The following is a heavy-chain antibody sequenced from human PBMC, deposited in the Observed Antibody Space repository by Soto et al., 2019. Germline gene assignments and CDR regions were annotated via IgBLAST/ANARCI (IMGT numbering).Heavy chain of an antibody. V-gene: IGHV4-31*03. CDR1: GGSISSGGYY. CDR3: ARGAARPTTYYFDY. Sequence: PSETLSLTCTVSGGSISSGGYYWSWIRQHPGKGLEWIGYIYYSGSTYYNPSLKSRVTISVDTSKNQFSLKLSSVTAADTAVYYCARGAARPTTYYFDYWGQGTLVTVSS. J-gene: IGHJ4*02. CDR2: IYYSGST. D-gene: IGHD6-6*01.